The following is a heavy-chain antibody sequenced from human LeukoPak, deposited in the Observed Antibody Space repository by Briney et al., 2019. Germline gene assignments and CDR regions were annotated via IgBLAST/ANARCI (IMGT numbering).Heavy chain of an antibody. CDR1: GGSISSGSYY. J-gene: IGHJ6*03. V-gene: IGHV4-61*02. CDR2: IYTSGST. D-gene: IGHD2-2*01. CDR3: ARVTVPAAIYCYYMDV. Sequence: PSETLSLTCTVSGGSISSGSYYWSWIRQPAGKGLEWIGRIYTSGSTNYNPSLKSRVPISVDTSKNQFSLKLSSVTAADTAVYYCARVTVPAAIYCYYMDVGGKGTTVTVSS.